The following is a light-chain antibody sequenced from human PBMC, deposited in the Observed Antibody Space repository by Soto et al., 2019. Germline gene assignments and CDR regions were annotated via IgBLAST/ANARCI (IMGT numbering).Light chain of an antibody. J-gene: IGKJ1*01. Sequence: DIQMTQSTSSLSASVGDRVTITCRASQSISNYLNWYQQKPGKAPKLLIYAASSMQSGVPSRLTGSGSETDFTLTISSLPPDDSATYCCQQSFSPLWTFGQGTKVEV. CDR2: AAS. CDR1: QSISNY. CDR3: QQSFSPLWT. V-gene: IGKV1-39*01.